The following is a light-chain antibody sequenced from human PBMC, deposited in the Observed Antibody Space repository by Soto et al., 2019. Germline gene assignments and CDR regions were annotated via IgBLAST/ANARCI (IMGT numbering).Light chain of an antibody. Sequence: DIQMTQSPSSLSASVGDRVTITCQASQDISNYLNWYQQKPGKAPKLLIYDASNLETGVPSRFSGSGSGTDFTFTISSLQPEDIATYYCQQYDNLPPKTFGQVTKVEIK. CDR1: QDISNY. CDR2: DAS. CDR3: QQYDNLPPKT. J-gene: IGKJ1*01. V-gene: IGKV1-33*01.